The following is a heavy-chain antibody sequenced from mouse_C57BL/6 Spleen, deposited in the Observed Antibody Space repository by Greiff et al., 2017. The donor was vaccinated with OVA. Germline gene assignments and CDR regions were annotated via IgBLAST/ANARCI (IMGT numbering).Heavy chain of an antibody. J-gene: IGHJ2*01. CDR1: GYTFTSYW. CDR3: ARSGDYDGPYFDY. Sequence: QVQLQQPGAELVKPGASVKLSCKASGYTFTSYWMHWVKQRPGQGLAWIGMIHPNSGSTNYNEKFKSKATLTVDKSSSTAYMQLSSLTSEDSAVYYCARSGDYDGPYFDYWGQGTTLTVSS. V-gene: IGHV1-64*01. CDR2: IHPNSGST. D-gene: IGHD2-4*01.